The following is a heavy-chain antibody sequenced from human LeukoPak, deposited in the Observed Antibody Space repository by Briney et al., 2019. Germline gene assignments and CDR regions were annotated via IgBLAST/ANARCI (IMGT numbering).Heavy chain of an antibody. V-gene: IGHV3-23*01. CDR1: GFTFSSYA. D-gene: IGHD2-2*01. CDR2: ISASGAST. Sequence: GGSLRLSCAASGFTFSSYAMSWFRQAPGKGLEWVSAISASGASTYYADSVKGRFTISRDNSKNTLYLQMNSLRADDTAVYYCAKSGRTSCSTSCYYFDYWGQGILVTVSS. CDR3: AKSGRTSCSTSCYYFDY. J-gene: IGHJ4*02.